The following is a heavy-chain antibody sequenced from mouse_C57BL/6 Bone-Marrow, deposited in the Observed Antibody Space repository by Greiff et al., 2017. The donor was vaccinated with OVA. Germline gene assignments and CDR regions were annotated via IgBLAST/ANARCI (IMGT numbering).Heavy chain of an antibody. CDR2: INPGSGGT. CDR1: GYAFTNYL. Sequence: QVQLQQSGAELVRPGPSVKVSCKASGYAFTNYLIEWVKQRPGQGLEWIGVINPGSGGTNYNEKFKGKATLTADKSSSTAYMQLSSLTSEDSAVYFCARGGGYDGTWGTGTTVTVSS. J-gene: IGHJ1*03. D-gene: IGHD2-2*01. CDR3: ARGGGYDGT. V-gene: IGHV1-54*01.